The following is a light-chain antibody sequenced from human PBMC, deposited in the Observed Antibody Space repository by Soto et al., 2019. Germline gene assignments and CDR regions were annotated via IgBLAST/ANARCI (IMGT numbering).Light chain of an antibody. J-gene: IGKJ3*01. CDR1: QSVGSY. Sequence: ETVLTQFPATLSLSPGDRATLSCRASQSVGSYFAWYQQKPGQAPRLLIYDAFTRATGIPARFSGSGSGTAFALPIRSLAFEDFAVYYCQDRGDWLGFTFVPVPTVDIK. CDR2: DAF. CDR3: QDRGDWLGFT. V-gene: IGKV3-11*01.